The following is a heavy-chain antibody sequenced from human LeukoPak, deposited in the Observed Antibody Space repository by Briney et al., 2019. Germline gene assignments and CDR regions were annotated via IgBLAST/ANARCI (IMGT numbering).Heavy chain of an antibody. Sequence: GGSLRLSCAPSGFTLSSYSMNWVRQAPGKALEWVSSIRSNSSYIFYADSVKGRFTISRDNAKNSLYLQMNSLRAEDTAVYYCARGETHATYYYDSSGYYTTYDAFDVWGQGTMVTVSS. CDR3: ARGETHATYYYDSSGYYTTYDAFDV. V-gene: IGHV3-21*01. D-gene: IGHD3-22*01. J-gene: IGHJ3*01. CDR1: GFTLSSYS. CDR2: IRSNSSYI.